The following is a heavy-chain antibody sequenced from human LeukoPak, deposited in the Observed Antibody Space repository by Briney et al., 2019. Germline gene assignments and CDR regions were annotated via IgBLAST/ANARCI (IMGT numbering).Heavy chain of an antibody. Sequence: GGSPRLSCAASGFTFSSYAMHWVRQAPGKGLEWVAVISYDGSNKYYADSVKGRFTISRDNSKNTLYLQMNSLRAEDTAVYYCARDGARHIVVVTRGDWFDPWGQGTLVTVSS. CDR2: ISYDGSNK. D-gene: IGHD2-21*02. CDR1: GFTFSSYA. J-gene: IGHJ5*02. V-gene: IGHV3-30-3*01. CDR3: ARDGARHIVVVTRGDWFDP.